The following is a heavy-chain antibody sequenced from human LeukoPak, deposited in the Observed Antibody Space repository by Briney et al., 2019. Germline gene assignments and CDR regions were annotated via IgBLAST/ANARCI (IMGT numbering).Heavy chain of an antibody. V-gene: IGHV4-38-2*02. D-gene: IGHD5-18*01. CDR2: IYHSGST. CDR1: GYSISSGYY. J-gene: IGHJ4*02. CDR3: ARVDTAMVTLFDY. Sequence: SETLSLTCTVSGYSISSGYYWGWIRQPPGKGLEWIGSIYHSGSTYYNPSLKSRATISVDTSKNQFSLKLSSVTAADTAVYYCARVDTAMVTLFDYWGQGTLVTVSS.